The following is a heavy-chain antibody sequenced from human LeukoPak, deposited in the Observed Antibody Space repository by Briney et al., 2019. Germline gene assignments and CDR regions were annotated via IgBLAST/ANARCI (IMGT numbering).Heavy chain of an antibody. Sequence: GGSLRLSCAASGFTFSRHSINWVRQAPGKGLEWVSSISSSSSYIYYADSVKGRFTISRDNAKNSLYLQMNSLRAEDTAVYYXXXDSGNYLDAFDIWGQGTMVTVSS. J-gene: IGHJ3*02. CDR3: XXDSGNYLDAFDI. CDR2: ISSSSSYI. CDR1: GFTFSRHS. D-gene: IGHD1-7*01. V-gene: IGHV3-21*01.